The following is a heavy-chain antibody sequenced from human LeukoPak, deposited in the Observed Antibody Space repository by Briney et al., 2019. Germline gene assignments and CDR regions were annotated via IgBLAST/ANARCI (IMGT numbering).Heavy chain of an antibody. D-gene: IGHD6-13*01. CDR3: AVSSSWYYFDY. J-gene: IGHJ4*02. CDR2: INPSGGST. V-gene: IGHV1-46*01. Sequence: ASVKVSCKASGYTFTGYYMHWVRQAPGQGLEWMGIINPSGGSTSYAQKFQGRVTMTRDMSTSTVYMELSSLRSEDTAVYYCAVSSSWYYFDYWGQGTLVTVSS. CDR1: GYTFTGYY.